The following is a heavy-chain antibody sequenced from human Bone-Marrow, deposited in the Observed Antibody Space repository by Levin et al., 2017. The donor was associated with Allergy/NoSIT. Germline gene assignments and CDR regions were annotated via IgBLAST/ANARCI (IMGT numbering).Heavy chain of an antibody. V-gene: IGHV7-4-1*02. J-gene: IGHJ4*02. CDR3: ARPPGGQLVTLEY. Sequence: RGESLKISCKASGYAFTTFSINWVRQAPGQGLEWMGRINTNNGNPTYAQGFTGRFVFSLDTSVSTAYLQISSLKAEDTAVYYCARPPGGQLVTLEYWGQGILVTVSS. D-gene: IGHD3-16*01. CDR2: INTNNGNP. CDR1: GYAFTTFS.